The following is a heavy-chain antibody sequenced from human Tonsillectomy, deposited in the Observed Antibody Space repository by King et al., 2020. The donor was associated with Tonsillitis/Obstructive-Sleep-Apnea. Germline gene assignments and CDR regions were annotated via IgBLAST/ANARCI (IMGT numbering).Heavy chain of an antibody. CDR3: ARLESLVNGVVTGNDAVDI. CDR1: GGTFSSYA. Sequence: VQLVESGAEVKKPGSSVKVSCKASGGTFSSYAISWVRQAPGQGLEWMGGIISIFGTANYAQKFQGRVTITADESTSTAYMELSSLRSEDTAVYYCARLESLVNGVVTGNDAVDIWGQGTMVTVSS. CDR2: IISIFGTA. V-gene: IGHV1-69*01. J-gene: IGHJ3*02. D-gene: IGHD3-3*01.